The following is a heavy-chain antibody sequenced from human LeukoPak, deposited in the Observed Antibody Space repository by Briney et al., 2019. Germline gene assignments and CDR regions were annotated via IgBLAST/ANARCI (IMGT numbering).Heavy chain of an antibody. CDR2: IIPIFGTA. CDR1: GGTFSSYA. V-gene: IGHV1-69*13. Sequence: SVKVSCKASGGTFSSYATSWVRQAPGQGLEWMGGIIPIFGTANYAQKFQGRVTITADESTSTAYMELSSLRSEDTAVYYCARSKRYFDWLPHYYFDYWGQGTLVTVSS. J-gene: IGHJ4*02. CDR3: ARSKRYFDWLPHYYFDY. D-gene: IGHD3-9*01.